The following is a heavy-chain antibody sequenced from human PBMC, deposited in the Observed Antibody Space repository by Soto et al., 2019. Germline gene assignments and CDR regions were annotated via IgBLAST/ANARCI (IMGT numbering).Heavy chain of an antibody. D-gene: IGHD5-12*01. V-gene: IGHV1-69*06. CDR2: IIPIVNTA. CDR1: GDTLSSYI. Sequence: GAPVKVSCKASGDTLSSYIITWVRQDPGQGLEWMGAIIPIVNTANYAQKFQGRVTITADKSTSTAYMELSSLRSEDTAVYYCALNRGYSGYDYYYFYYWGRGTLVAVSS. J-gene: IGHJ4*02. CDR3: ALNRGYSGYDYYYFYY.